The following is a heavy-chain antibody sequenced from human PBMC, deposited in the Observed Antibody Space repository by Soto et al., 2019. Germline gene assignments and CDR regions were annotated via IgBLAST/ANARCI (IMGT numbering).Heavy chain of an antibody. CDR1: GFTFSTYG. CDR2: IWSDGSNK. Sequence: QVQLVESGGGVVQPGRSLRLSCAATGFTFSTYGMHWVRQAPGKGLEWVALIWSDGSNKYYADSVKGRFTISRDNSKKSLYRQMKSLRAEDTAMYYCVRVLDTYYFDLWGQGNMVTVSS. V-gene: IGHV3-33*01. D-gene: IGHD3-3*01. J-gene: IGHJ4*02. CDR3: VRVLDTYYFDL.